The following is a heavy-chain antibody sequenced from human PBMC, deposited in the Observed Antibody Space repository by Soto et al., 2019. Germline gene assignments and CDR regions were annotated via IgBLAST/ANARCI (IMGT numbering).Heavy chain of an antibody. CDR1: GGTFSSYT. Sequence: QVQLVQSGAEVKKPGSSVKVSCKASGGTFSSYTISWVRQAAGQGLEWMGRIIPILGIANYAQKCQGRVTITADKSTSTAYMQLISLRSEDTAVYYCAGDRGVEGAAFDIWGQGTMVTVSS. CDR2: IIPILGIA. J-gene: IGHJ3*02. CDR3: AGDRGVEGAAFDI. V-gene: IGHV1-69*08. D-gene: IGHD3-10*01.